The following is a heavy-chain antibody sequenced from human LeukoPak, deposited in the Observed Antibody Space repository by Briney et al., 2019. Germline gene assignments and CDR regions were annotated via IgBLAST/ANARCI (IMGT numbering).Heavy chain of an antibody. D-gene: IGHD3-22*01. Sequence: PGGSLRLSCAASGFTFSSYEMNWVRQAPGKGLEWVSYISSSGSTIYYADSVKGRFTISRDNAKNSLYLQMNSLRAEDTAVYYCARDRLNLGSGFDYWGQGTLVTVSS. CDR2: ISSSGSTI. J-gene: IGHJ4*02. V-gene: IGHV3-48*03. CDR3: ARDRLNLGSGFDY. CDR1: GFTFSSYE.